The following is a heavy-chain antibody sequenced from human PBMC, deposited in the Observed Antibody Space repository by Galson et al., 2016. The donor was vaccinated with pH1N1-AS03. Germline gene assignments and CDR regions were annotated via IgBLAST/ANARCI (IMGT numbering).Heavy chain of an antibody. CDR3: AKDLKYRNVFDY. Sequence: SLRLSCAASGFPFSTYAMTWVRQFPGKGLEWVSLITPTGVTYYTDSVKGRFTLSRDSARNTLPLQMNSLRAEDTALYYCAKDLKYRNVFDYWGQGALVTVSS. V-gene: IGHV3-23*01. J-gene: IGHJ4*02. CDR2: ITPTGVT. CDR1: GFPFSTYA. D-gene: IGHD1-14*01.